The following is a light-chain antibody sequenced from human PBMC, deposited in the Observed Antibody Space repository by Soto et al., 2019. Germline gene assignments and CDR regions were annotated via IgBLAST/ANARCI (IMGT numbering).Light chain of an antibody. V-gene: IGKV3-20*01. CDR3: QHFGGTTFT. CDR2: GAY. J-gene: IGKJ5*01. CDR1: QSVSRSY. Sequence: EIVMTQSPATLSVSPGERATVSCMASQSVSRSYIAWYQQRPGQTPSLLIYGAYTRATGIPVRFSGSGSGTHFTLTISRLEPGDFAVYYCQHFGGTTFTFGQGRRLEI.